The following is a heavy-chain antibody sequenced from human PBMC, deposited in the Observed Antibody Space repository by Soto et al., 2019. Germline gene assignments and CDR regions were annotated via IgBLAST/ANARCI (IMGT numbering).Heavy chain of an antibody. CDR1: GFTFDDYT. Sequence: GGSLRLSCAASGFTFDDYTMHWVRQAPGKGLEWVSLISWDGGSTYYADSVKGRFTISRDNSKNSLYLQMNSLRTEDTALYYCAKEIRGARYCSGGSCYSYYYYYYGMDVWGQGTTVTSP. CDR3: AKEIRGARYCSGGSCYSYYYYYYGMDV. J-gene: IGHJ6*02. V-gene: IGHV3-43*01. CDR2: ISWDGGST. D-gene: IGHD2-15*01.